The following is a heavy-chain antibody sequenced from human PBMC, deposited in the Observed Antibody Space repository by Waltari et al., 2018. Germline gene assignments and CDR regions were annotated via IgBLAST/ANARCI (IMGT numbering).Heavy chain of an antibody. Sequence: QLQLQESGPGLVKPSETLSLTCIVSGDSIDRSGYYWGWLRQPPGKGLEWIGGIYYSGSTFYDPSLKSRVTISVDTSKNHFSLKLSSVTAADTAVYYCARPNSSTLGGGFDYWGQGTLVTVSS. CDR3: ARPNSSTLGGGFDY. V-gene: IGHV4-39*02. CDR2: IYYSGST. D-gene: IGHD3-16*01. CDR1: GDSIDRSGYY. J-gene: IGHJ4*02.